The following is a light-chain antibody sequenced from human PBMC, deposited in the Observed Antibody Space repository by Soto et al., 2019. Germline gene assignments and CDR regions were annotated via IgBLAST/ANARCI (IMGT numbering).Light chain of an antibody. Sequence: EIVLTQSPVTLSLSPGERATLSCRASQSVSTYLAWYQQKPGQAPRLLIYDASSRATGIPARFSGSGSGTDFTLTISSLEPEDFAVFYCQQCGSAPLTFGQGTKVDIK. J-gene: IGKJ1*01. V-gene: IGKV3-20*01. CDR2: DAS. CDR3: QQCGSAPLT. CDR1: QSVSTY.